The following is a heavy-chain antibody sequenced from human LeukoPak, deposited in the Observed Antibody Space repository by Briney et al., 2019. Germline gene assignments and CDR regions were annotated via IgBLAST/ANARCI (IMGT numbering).Heavy chain of an antibody. CDR1: GGSISSSNW. Sequence: SETLSLTCAVSGGSISSSNWWSWVRQPPGEGLEWIGEIYYSGSTNYNPSLKSRVTISVDKSKNQFSLKLSSVTAADTAVYYCAKPTHVDTVSYWFDPWGQGTLVTVSS. V-gene: IGHV4-4*02. CDR2: IYYSGST. CDR3: AKPTHVDTVSYWFDP. J-gene: IGHJ5*02. D-gene: IGHD4-17*01.